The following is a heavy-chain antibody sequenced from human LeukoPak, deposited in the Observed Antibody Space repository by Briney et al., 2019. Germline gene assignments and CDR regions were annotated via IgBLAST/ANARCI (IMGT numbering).Heavy chain of an antibody. CDR3: ARGGSSSTSCYDY. CDR1: GYTFTGHY. CDR2: INPNSGGT. V-gene: IGHV1-2*04. D-gene: IGHD2-2*01. Sequence: ASVKVSCKASGYTFTGHYMHWVRQAPGQGLEWMGWINPNSGGTNYAQKFQGWVTMTRDTSISTAYMELSRLRSDDTAVYYCARGGSSSTSCYDYWGQGTLVTVSS. J-gene: IGHJ4*02.